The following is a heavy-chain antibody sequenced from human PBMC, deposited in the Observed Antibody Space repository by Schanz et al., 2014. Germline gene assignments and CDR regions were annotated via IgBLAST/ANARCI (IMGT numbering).Heavy chain of an antibody. CDR1: GFIFNDYY. Sequence: QVQLVESGGGLVKPGGSLRLSCAASGFIFNDYYMNWIRQAPGKGLEWLSYISRDGTTSYYADSVKGRFTISRDNAKNSLYLEMTSLRGEDTAVYYCARENLNWEAFDIWGQGTTXTVSS. CDR3: ARENLNWEAFDI. J-gene: IGHJ3*02. CDR2: ISRDGTTS. V-gene: IGHV3-11*01. D-gene: IGHD7-27*01.